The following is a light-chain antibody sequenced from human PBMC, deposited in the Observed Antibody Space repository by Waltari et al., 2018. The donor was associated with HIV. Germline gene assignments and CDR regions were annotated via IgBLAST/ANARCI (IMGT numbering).Light chain of an antibody. CDR1: QDIRYD. J-gene: IGKJ2*01. CDR3: LQHHDYPRT. V-gene: IGKV1-17*01. CDR2: STS. Sequence: DIQMTQSPSSLSASVGDRINITCRASQDIRYDLGWYQQKPGIPPRRLIYSTSTLQSGVSSRFSGSGSGTEFTLKISSLQPEDSATYYCLQHHDYPRTFGQGTKLEI.